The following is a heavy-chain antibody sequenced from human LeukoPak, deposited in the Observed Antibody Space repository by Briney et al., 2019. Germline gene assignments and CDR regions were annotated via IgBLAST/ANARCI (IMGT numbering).Heavy chain of an antibody. D-gene: IGHD2-15*01. J-gene: IGHJ6*02. CDR1: GFFVTTYG. V-gene: IGHV3-30*03. CDR3: ARVRYCSGGSCYFYNAMDV. Sequence: GRSLRLSCAASGFFVTTYGIHWVRQAPGKGLEWVAVISRDESNKYYGDSVKGRFTISRDNSKNTLYLHMSSLRAEDTAVYYCARVRYCSGGSCYFYNAMDVWGQGTTVTVSS. CDR2: ISRDESNK.